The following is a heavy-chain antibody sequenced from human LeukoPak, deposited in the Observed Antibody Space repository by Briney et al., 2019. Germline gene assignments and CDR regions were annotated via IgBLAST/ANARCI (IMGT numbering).Heavy chain of an antibody. J-gene: IGHJ4*02. V-gene: IGHV1-8*01. CDR1: GYTFTSYD. D-gene: IGHD7-27*01. CDR3: AKNLALTGEFDS. Sequence: ASVNVSCKASGYTFTSYDINWVRQATGQGLEWMGWMNPNSGHTGYAQQFQGRVSLTRDTSINIAYMELSSLRSEDTAVYYCAKNLALTGEFDSWGQGTLVTVSS. CDR2: MNPNSGHT.